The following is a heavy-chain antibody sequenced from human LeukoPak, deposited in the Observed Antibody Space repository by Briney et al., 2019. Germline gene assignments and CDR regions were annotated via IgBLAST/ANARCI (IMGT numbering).Heavy chain of an antibody. CDR1: GYTFTGYY. Sequence: ASVKVSCKASGYTFTGYYMHWVRQAPGQGLEWIGWINPNSGGTNYAQKFQGRVTMTRDTSISTAYMELSRLRSDDTAVYYCARDYPAKYSYGDDAFDIWGQGTMVTVSS. CDR2: INPNSGGT. J-gene: IGHJ3*02. CDR3: ARDYPAKYSYGDDAFDI. V-gene: IGHV1-2*02. D-gene: IGHD5-18*01.